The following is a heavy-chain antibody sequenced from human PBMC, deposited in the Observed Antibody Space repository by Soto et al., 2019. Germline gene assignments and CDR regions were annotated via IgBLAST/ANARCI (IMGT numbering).Heavy chain of an antibody. CDR2: IYYSGST. J-gene: IGHJ4*02. Sequence: SETLSLTCTVSGGSISSYYWNWIRQPPGKGLEWIGYIYYSGSTNYNPSLKSRVTISVDTSKNQFSLKLSSVTAADTALYYCARYSTSAPQGFDYWGQGTLVTVSS. D-gene: IGHD6-6*01. CDR3: ARYSTSAPQGFDY. V-gene: IGHV4-59*01. CDR1: GGSISSYY.